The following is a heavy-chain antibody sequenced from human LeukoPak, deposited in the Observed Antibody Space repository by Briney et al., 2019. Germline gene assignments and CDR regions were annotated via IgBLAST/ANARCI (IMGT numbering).Heavy chain of an antibody. V-gene: IGHV3-21*04. CDR1: GFTFSSYS. D-gene: IGHD6-19*01. J-gene: IGHJ4*02. CDR2: ISSSSSYI. CDR3: ARDGGGEYSSGWYVDY. Sequence: GRSLRLSCAASGFTFSSYSMNWVRQAPGKGLEWVSSISSSSSYIYYADSVKGRFTISRDNAKNSLYLQMNSLRAEDTAVYFCARDGGGEYSSGWYVDYWGQGTLVTVSS.